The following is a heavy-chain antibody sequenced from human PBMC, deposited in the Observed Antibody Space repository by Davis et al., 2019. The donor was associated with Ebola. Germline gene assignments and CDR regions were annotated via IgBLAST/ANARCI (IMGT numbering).Heavy chain of an antibody. V-gene: IGHV3-23*01. CDR3: AKRATVKVAGANYYNAMDV. CDR1: GFTFSIYA. Sequence: GESLKISCAGSGFTFSIYAMTWVRQAPGKGLEWVSRISGSGGDPHYADSVKGRFTISRDNSKNTLYLQMNSLRAEDTAVFYCAKRATVKVAGANYYNAMDVWGKGTTVTVSS. CDR2: ISGSGGDP. D-gene: IGHD6-19*01. J-gene: IGHJ6*04.